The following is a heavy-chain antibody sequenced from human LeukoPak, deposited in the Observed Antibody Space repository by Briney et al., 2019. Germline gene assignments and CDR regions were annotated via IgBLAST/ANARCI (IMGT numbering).Heavy chain of an antibody. J-gene: IGHJ5*02. CDR2: ISSNGGST. D-gene: IGHD6-6*01. CDR1: RFTFSSYA. V-gene: IGHV3-64*01. Sequence: GGSLRLSCAASRFTFSSYAMHWVRQPPGKGLEYVSAISSNGGSTYYANSVKGRFTISRDNSKNTLYLQMGSLRAEDMAVYYCARDRAPRRAVRRGFGWFDPWGQGTLVTVSS. CDR3: ARDRAPRRAVRRGFGWFDP.